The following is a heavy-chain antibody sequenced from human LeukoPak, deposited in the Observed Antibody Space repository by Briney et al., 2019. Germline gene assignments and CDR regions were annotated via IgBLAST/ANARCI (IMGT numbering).Heavy chain of an antibody. J-gene: IGHJ5*02. Sequence: EASVKVSCKASGYTFTGYYMHWVRQAPGQGLEWMGWINPNSGGTNYAQKFQGRVTMTRDTSISTACMELSRLRSDDTAVYYCARGSHYCSSTSCYVFGWFDPWGQGTLVTVSS. V-gene: IGHV1-2*02. CDR3: ARGSHYCSSTSCYVFGWFDP. D-gene: IGHD2-2*01. CDR1: GYTFTGYY. CDR2: INPNSGGT.